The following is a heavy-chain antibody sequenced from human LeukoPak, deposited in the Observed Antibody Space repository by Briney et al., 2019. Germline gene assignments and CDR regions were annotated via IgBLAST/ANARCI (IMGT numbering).Heavy chain of an antibody. V-gene: IGHV3-30*18. CDR3: AKDYRVEYSGSFDY. D-gene: IGHD1-26*01. CDR2: ISYDGSDK. Sequence: GGSLRLSCAASGFTFSSYGMHWVRQAPGKGLEWVAVISYDGSDKYYADSVKGRFTISRDNSKNTLYLQMNSLRAEDTAVYYCAKDYRVEYSGSFDYWGQGTLVTVSS. CDR1: GFTFSSYG. J-gene: IGHJ4*02.